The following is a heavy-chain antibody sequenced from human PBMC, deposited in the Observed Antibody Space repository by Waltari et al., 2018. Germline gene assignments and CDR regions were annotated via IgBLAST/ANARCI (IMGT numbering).Heavy chain of an antibody. V-gene: IGHV2-70*04. CDR1: GFSLTTTGVG. CDR3: ARTYYGDYVWWFDP. CDR2: IDWDDDK. J-gene: IGHJ5*02. Sequence: QITLKESGPTLVRPTQTLTLTCTFSGFSLTTTGVGVTWIRPPPGKALEWLARIDWDDDKYYSTSLKTRLTISKDTSKNQVVLTMTNMDPVDTATYYCARTYYGDYVWWFDPWGQGTLVTVSS. D-gene: IGHD4-17*01.